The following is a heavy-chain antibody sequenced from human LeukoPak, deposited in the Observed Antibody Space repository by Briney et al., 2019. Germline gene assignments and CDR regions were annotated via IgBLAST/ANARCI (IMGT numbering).Heavy chain of an antibody. V-gene: IGHV1-2*06. CDR3: ARGGRTAMVSFQNY. CDR2: INPNSGGT. CDR1: GYTFTGYY. J-gene: IGHJ4*02. D-gene: IGHD5-18*01. Sequence: ASVKVSCKASGYTFTGYYMHWVRQAAGQGLEWMGRINPNSGGTNYAQKFQGRVTMTRDTSISIAYMELSRLRSDDTAVYYCARGGRTAMVSFQNYWGQGTLVTVSS.